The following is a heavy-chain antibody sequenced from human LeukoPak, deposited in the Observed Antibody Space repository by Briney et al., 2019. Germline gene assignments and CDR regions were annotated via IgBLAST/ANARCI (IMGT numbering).Heavy chain of an antibody. CDR2: IYLDDSET. CDR1: GDNFNNYW. V-gene: IGHV5-51*01. J-gene: IGHJ4*02. D-gene: IGHD3-10*01. Sequence: GESLKISCKGFGDNFNNYWIVWVRQMPGKGLEWMGVIYLDDSETKYSPSFQGQVTISADKSISTAYLQWSALRASDTAMYYCARSDGSGSFPPYFDYWGQGTLVTVSS. CDR3: ARSDGSGSFPPYFDY.